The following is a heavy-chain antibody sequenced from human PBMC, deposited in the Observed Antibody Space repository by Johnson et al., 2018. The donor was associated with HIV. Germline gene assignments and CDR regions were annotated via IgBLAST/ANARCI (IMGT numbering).Heavy chain of an antibody. Sequence: VQLVESGGGLVQPGGSLRLSCAASGFTFDDYAMDWVRQTPGTGLEWVSGINWSSGSIGYADSVKGRFTISRDNAKNSLYLQMNSLRAEDTAVYYCAKEKGAAAGSPAFDIWGQGTMVTVSS. J-gene: IGHJ3*02. V-gene: IGHV3-9*01. CDR2: INWSSGSI. D-gene: IGHD6-13*01. CDR3: AKEKGAAAGSPAFDI. CDR1: GFTFDDYA.